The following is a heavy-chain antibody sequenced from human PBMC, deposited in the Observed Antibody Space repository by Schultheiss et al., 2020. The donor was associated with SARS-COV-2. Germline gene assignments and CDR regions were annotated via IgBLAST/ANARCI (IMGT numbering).Heavy chain of an antibody. J-gene: IGHJ4*02. CDR3: AKGYSSSWYYFDY. V-gene: IGHV3-48*03. CDR1: GFTFSGYE. Sequence: GGSLRLSCAASGFTFSGYEMNWVRQAPGKGLEWVSYISSSGSTIYYADSVKGRFTISRDNAKNTLNLQLNSLRAEDTAVYHCAKGYSSSWYYFDYWGQGTLVTVSS. CDR2: ISSSGSTI. D-gene: IGHD6-13*01.